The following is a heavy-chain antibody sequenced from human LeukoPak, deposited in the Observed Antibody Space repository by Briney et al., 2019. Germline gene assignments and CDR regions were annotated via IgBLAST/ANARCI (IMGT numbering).Heavy chain of an antibody. D-gene: IGHD3-10*01. CDR2: ISSSSSTI. CDR3: ARERITMVRGVIIYFFDY. V-gene: IGHV3-48*04. J-gene: IGHJ4*02. Sequence: GGSLRLSCAASGFTFSSYSMNWVRQAPGKGLEWVSYISSSSSTIYYADSVKGRFTISRDNAKNSLYLQMNSLRAEDTAVYYCARERITMVRGVIIYFFDYWGQGTLVTVSS. CDR1: GFTFSSYS.